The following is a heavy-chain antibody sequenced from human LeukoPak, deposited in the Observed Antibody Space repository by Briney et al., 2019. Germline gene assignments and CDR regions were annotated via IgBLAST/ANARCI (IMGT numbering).Heavy chain of an antibody. CDR2: INPGGGNT. CDR3: ARDLSSGSSRYAFEI. V-gene: IGHV1-46*01. CDR1: GYTFTNYY. J-gene: IGHJ3*02. Sequence: GASVKVSCKASGYTFTNYYMHWVRQAPGQGLEWMGLINPGGGNTNYAQNFQGRVTMTRDTSTATAYMELRSLISDDTAVYYCARDLSSGSSRYAFEIWGQGTMVIVSS. D-gene: IGHD6-19*01.